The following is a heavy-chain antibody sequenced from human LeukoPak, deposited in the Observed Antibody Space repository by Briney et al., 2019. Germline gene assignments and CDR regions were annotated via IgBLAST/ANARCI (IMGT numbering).Heavy chain of an antibody. Sequence: GRSLRLSCAASGFTFSSYAMHWVRQAPGKGLEWVAVISYDGSNKYYADSVKGRFTISRDNSKNTLYLQMNSLRAEDTAVYYCARESEHDYVWGSRYYFDYWGQGTLVTVSS. J-gene: IGHJ4*02. D-gene: IGHD3-16*01. V-gene: IGHV3-30-3*01. CDR1: GFTFSSYA. CDR2: ISYDGSNK. CDR3: ARESEHDYVWGSRYYFDY.